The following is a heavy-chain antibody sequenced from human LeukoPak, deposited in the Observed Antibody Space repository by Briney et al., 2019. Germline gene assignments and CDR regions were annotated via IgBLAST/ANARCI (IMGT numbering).Heavy chain of an antibody. CDR3: ARDLLGWQWPENPYYYYGMDV. V-gene: IGHV3-30-3*01. D-gene: IGHD6-19*01. J-gene: IGHJ6*02. CDR2: ISYDGSNK. Sequence: RGSLRLSCAASGFTFSSYAMHWVRQAPGKGLEWVAVISYDGSNKYYADSVKGRFTISRDNSKNTLYLQMNSLRAEDTAVYYCARDLLGWQWPENPYYYYGMDVWGQGTTVTVSS. CDR1: GFTFSSYA.